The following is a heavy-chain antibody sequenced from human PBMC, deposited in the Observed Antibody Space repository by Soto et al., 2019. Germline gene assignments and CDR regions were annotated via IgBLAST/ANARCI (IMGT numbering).Heavy chain of an antibody. CDR3: ARSLRATSPITF. CDR2: ISETGSHT. D-gene: IGHD1-20*01. J-gene: IGHJ4*02. V-gene: IGHV3-11*06. Sequence: GGSLRLSCAASGFTFSDYYMSWIRQAPGKGLEWVALISETGSHTAYAESVKGRFTISRDNARPSVFLQMNSLRSDDTAVYFCARSLRATSPITFWGQGTPVTV. CDR1: GFTFSDYY.